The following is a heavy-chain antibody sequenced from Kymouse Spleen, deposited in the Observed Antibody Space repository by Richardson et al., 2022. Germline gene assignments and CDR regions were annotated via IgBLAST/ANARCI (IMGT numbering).Heavy chain of an antibody. V-gene: IGHV1-46*03. Sequence: QVQLVQSGAEVKKPGASVKVSCKASGYTFTSYYMHWVRQAPGQGLEWMGIINPSGGSTSYAQKFQGRVTMTRDTSTSTVYMELSSLRSEDTAVYYCARDSSSWYEYYYYGMDVWGQGTTVTVSS. CDR3: ARDSSSWYEYYYYGMDV. CDR1: GYTFTSYY. J-gene: IGHJ6*02. D-gene: IGHD6-13*01. CDR2: INPSGGST.